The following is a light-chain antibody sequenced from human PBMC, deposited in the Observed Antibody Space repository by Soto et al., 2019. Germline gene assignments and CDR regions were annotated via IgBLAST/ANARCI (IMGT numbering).Light chain of an antibody. CDR1: QSISSW. Sequence: DIQMTQSPSTLSASVGDRVTITCLASQSISSWLAWYQQKPGKAPKRLIYTPSSLESGVPSRVSGSGSGTEFTLTISILQPDDFATYYCQQYNSYPSFGGRTKVEIK. CDR3: QQYNSYPS. V-gene: IGKV1-5*03. CDR2: TPS. J-gene: IGKJ4*01.